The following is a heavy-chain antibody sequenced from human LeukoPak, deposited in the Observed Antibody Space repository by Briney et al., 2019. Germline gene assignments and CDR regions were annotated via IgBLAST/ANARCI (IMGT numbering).Heavy chain of an antibody. CDR1: GYTFTTYG. Sequence: GASVKVSCKASGYTFTTYGISWVRQAPGQGLEWMGWFSNSDTNYAQKLQGRVTMTTDTSTSTAYMELRSLRSDDTAVYYCARAGGSSSWYGRVVYYMDVWGKGTTVTVSS. D-gene: IGHD6-13*01. CDR3: ARAGGSSSWYGRVVYYMDV. CDR2: FSNSDT. V-gene: IGHV1-18*01. J-gene: IGHJ6*03.